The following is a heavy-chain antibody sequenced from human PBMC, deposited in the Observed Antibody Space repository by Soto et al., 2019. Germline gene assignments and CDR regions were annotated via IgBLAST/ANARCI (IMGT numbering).Heavy chain of an antibody. CDR3: ARRARAITMIVVVSTDRYFDD. V-gene: IGHV4-34*01. CDR2: ISPSGST. D-gene: IGHD3-22*01. CDR1: GRSFSAFY. Sequence: PSQTLPLTCGDYGRSFSAFYWSWIRQPPGKGLEWVGEISPSGSTNDNPSLTSRVTISVATSKNQSSLKLRSVTAADTAVYYWARRARAITMIVVVSTDRYFDDWGQG. J-gene: IGHJ4*02.